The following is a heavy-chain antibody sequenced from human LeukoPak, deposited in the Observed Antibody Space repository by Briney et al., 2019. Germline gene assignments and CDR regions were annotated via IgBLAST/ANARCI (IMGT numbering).Heavy chain of an antibody. CDR2: ISSSSGYI. CDR1: GFTFSSYS. J-gene: IGHJ6*02. V-gene: IGHV3-21*01. D-gene: IGHD2-2*01. Sequence: GGSLRLSCAASGFTFSSYSMNWVRQAPGKGLEWVSSISSSSGYIYYADSVKGRFTISRDNAKNSLYLQMNSLRAEDTAVYYCARQPDCSSTSCRDYYYYGMDVWGQGTTVTVSS. CDR3: ARQPDCSSTSCRDYYYYGMDV.